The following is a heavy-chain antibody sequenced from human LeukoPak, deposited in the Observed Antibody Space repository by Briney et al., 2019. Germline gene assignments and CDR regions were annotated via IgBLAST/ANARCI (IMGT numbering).Heavy chain of an antibody. CDR1: GYTFTSYA. Sequence: ASVTVSCKASGYTFTSYAMNWVRQAPGQGLEWMGWINTNTGNPTYAQGFTGRFVFSLDTSVSTAYLQISSLKAEDTAVYYCARAPIFYDSSGYAFDIWGQGTMVTVSS. CDR2: INTNTGNP. CDR3: ARAPIFYDSSGYAFDI. D-gene: IGHD3-22*01. J-gene: IGHJ3*02. V-gene: IGHV7-4-1*02.